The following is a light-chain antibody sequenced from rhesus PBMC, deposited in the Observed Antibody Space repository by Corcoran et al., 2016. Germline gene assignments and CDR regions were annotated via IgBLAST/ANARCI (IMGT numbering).Light chain of an antibody. Sequence: QSALTQPPSVPKSLGQSVTISCTGTSSDIGGYNGVSWYQQHPGTAPRLLIYEVNKRPSGVSDRFSGSKSGNTASLTISGLQAEDEADYYCGSYRSGSTYIFGAGTRLTVL. CDR2: EVN. CDR3: GSYRSGSTYI. CDR1: SSDIGGYNG. J-gene: IGLJ1*01. V-gene: IGLV2-38*01.